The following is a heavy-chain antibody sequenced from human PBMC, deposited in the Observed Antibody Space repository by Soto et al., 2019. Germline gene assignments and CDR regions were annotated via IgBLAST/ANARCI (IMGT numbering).Heavy chain of an antibody. CDR2: INHSGST. CDR1: GGSFSGYY. CDR3: TRGWGAVADY. J-gene: IGHJ4*02. Sequence: QVQLQQWGAGLLKPSETLSLTCAVYGGSFSGYYWNWIRQPPGKGLEWIGEINHSGSTNYNPSLXSXVXIXXDTSKNQFSLKLSSVTAADTAVYYCTRGWGAVADYWGQGTLVTVSS. V-gene: IGHV4-34*01. D-gene: IGHD6-19*01.